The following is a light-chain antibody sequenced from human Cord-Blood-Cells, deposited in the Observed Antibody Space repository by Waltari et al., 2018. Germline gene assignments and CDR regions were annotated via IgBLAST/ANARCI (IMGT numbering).Light chain of an antibody. Sequence: GDRVTITCRASQSISSWLAWYQQKPGKAPKLLIYDASSLESGVPSRFSGSGSGTEFTLTVSSLQPDDFATYYCQQYNSYWTFGQGTKVEIK. CDR2: DAS. V-gene: IGKV1-5*01. CDR1: QSISSW. J-gene: IGKJ1*01. CDR3: QQYNSYWT.